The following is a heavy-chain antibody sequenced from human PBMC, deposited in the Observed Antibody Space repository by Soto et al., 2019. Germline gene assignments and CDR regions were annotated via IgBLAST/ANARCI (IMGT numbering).Heavy chain of an antibody. Sequence: QLQRHESGSGLVKPSQTLSLTCTVSGASITFGGYSWSWIRQTPGKGLEWIGYINHLETTFYNPSFESRLTLSIDRAKNQFSLKLHSMSAADRAVYFCARGGGSDSFDYWGQGILVTVSS. V-gene: IGHV4-30-2*01. CDR3: ARGGGSDSFDY. CDR1: GASITFGGYS. CDR2: INHLETT. J-gene: IGHJ4*02. D-gene: IGHD1-26*01.